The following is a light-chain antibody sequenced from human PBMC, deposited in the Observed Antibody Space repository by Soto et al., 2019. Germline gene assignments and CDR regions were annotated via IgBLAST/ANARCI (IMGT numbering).Light chain of an antibody. Sequence: EIVLTQSPGTLSLSPGERATLSCRASQSVSSSYLAWYQQKPGQAPRLLIYGASGRATGIPDRFSGSGSGTDFTLTISRLEPEDFALYFCQQYGYSPPNTFGQGTKVEIK. CDR2: GAS. CDR3: QQYGYSPPNT. V-gene: IGKV3-20*01. CDR1: QSVSSSY. J-gene: IGKJ2*01.